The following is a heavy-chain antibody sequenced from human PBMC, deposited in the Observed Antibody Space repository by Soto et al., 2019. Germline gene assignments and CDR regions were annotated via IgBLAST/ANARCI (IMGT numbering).Heavy chain of an antibody. V-gene: IGHV4-30-4*01. CDR2: IYYSGST. D-gene: IGHD3-22*01. J-gene: IGHJ4*02. CDR3: ARDALSRDSI. Sequence: SETLSLTCTVSGRSSSSVNYYWSWIRQPPGKGLEWIGYIYYSGSTYYNPSLRSRVTISVDTSKNQFSLKLSSVTAADTAVYYCARDALSRDSIWGQGTLVTVSS. CDR1: GRSSSSVNYY.